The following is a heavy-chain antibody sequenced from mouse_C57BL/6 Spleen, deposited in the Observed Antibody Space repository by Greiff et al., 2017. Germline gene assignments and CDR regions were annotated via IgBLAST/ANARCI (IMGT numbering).Heavy chain of an antibody. CDR2: ISDGGSYT. V-gene: IGHV5-4*03. CDR1: GFTFSSYA. D-gene: IGHD2-3*01. CDR3: ARTGGWLLYWYFDV. Sequence: EVKVVESGGGLVKPGGSLKLSCAASGFTFSSYAMSWVRQTPEKRLEWVATISDGGSYTYYPDNVKGRFTISRDNAKNNLYLQMSHLKSEDTAMYYSARTGGWLLYWYFDVWGTGTTVTVSS. J-gene: IGHJ1*03.